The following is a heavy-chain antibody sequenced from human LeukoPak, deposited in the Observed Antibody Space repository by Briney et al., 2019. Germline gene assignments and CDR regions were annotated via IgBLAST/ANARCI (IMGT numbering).Heavy chain of an antibody. V-gene: IGHV3-9*01. CDR2: ISWNSGSI. CDR1: GFTFDDYA. CDR3: AKSPIYYYYYGMDV. J-gene: IGHJ6*02. Sequence: GGSLRLSCAASGFTFDDYAMHWVRQAPGKGLEWVSGISWNSGSIGYADSVKGRFTISRDNAKNSLYLQMNSLRAGDTALYYCAKSPIYYYYYGMDVWGQGTTVTVSS.